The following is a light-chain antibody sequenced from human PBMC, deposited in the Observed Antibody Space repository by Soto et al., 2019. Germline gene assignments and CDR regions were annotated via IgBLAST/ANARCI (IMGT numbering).Light chain of an antibody. CDR2: EVT. CDR1: SSDVGGYDY. V-gene: IGLV2-8*01. Sequence: QSVLTQPPSASGSPGQTVTISCTGTSSDVGGYDYVSWYQQHPGEAPKLIIYEVTKRPSGVPDRFSGSKSGNMASLTVSGLQAEDEADYHCASYAGGKNFYVFGTGTKLTVL. CDR3: ASYAGGKNFYV. J-gene: IGLJ1*01.